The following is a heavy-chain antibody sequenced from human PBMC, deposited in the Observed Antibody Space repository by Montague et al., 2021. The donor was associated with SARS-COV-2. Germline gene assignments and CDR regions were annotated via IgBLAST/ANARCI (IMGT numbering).Heavy chain of an antibody. J-gene: IGHJ4*02. Sequence: SETLSLTCAVYGGSFSGYYWNWIRQPPGKGLEWIGEINHSGSTNYNPSLKSRVTMSVDTSKNQFSLKLSSVTAADTAVYYCARGARQGYGFRLGSFDSWGQGPLVPVSS. D-gene: IGHD3-10*01. CDR2: INHSGST. CDR3: ARGARQGYGFRLGSFDS. V-gene: IGHV4-34*01. CDR1: GGSFSGYY.